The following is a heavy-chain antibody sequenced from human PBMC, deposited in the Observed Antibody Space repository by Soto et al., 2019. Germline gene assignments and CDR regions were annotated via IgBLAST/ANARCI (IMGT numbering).Heavy chain of an antibody. Sequence: SVKVSCKASGGTFSSYTISWVRQAPGQGLEWMGRIIPILGIANYAQKFQGRVTITADKSTSTAYMELSSLRSEDTAVYYCARDPQYYYDSSGHPYYFDYWGQGTLVTVST. J-gene: IGHJ4*02. CDR1: GGTFSSYT. CDR3: ARDPQYYYDSSGHPYYFDY. CDR2: IIPILGIA. D-gene: IGHD3-22*01. V-gene: IGHV1-69*04.